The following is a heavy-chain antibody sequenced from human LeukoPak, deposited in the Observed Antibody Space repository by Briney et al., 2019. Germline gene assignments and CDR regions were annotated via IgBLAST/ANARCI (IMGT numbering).Heavy chain of an antibody. Sequence: PGGSLRLSCAASGFTFSSYSMNWVRQAPGKGLEWVSLISGDGGSTYYADSVKGRFTISRDNSKNSLYLQMNSLRTEDTALYYCAKLGSNGNDYWGQGTLVTVSS. J-gene: IGHJ4*02. D-gene: IGHD1-26*01. V-gene: IGHV3-43*02. CDR2: ISGDGGST. CDR1: GFTFSSYS. CDR3: AKLGSNGNDY.